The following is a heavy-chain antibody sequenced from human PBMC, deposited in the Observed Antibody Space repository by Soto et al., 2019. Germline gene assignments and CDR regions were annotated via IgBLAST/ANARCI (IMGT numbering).Heavy chain of an antibody. Sequence: QVQLQQWGAGLLKPSETLSLTCAVYGGSFSGYYWSWIRQPPGKGLEWIGEINHSGSTNYNPSLKSRVTISVDTSMIQFSLKLSSVTAADTAVYYCARPVEMATITRSVPNAFDIWGQGTMVTVSS. CDR1: GGSFSGYY. J-gene: IGHJ3*02. V-gene: IGHV4-34*01. CDR3: ARPVEMATITRSVPNAFDI. D-gene: IGHD5-12*01. CDR2: INHSGST.